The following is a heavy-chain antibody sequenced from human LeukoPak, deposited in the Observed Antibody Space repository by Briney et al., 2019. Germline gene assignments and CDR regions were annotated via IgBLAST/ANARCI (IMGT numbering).Heavy chain of an antibody. Sequence: TSETLSLTCTVSGGSISSYYWSWIRQPAGKGLEWIGRIYTSGSTNYNPSLKSRVTMSVDTSKNQFSLKLSSVTAADTAVYYCARDPATECSNGVCYKASWFDPWGQGTLVTVSS. CDR3: ARDPATECSNGVCYKASWFDP. V-gene: IGHV4-4*07. CDR2: IYTSGST. J-gene: IGHJ5*02. CDR1: GGSISSYY. D-gene: IGHD2-8*01.